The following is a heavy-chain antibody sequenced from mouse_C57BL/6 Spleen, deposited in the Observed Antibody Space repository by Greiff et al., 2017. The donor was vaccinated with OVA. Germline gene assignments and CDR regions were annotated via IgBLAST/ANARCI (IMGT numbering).Heavy chain of an antibody. CDR2: INYDGSST. CDR3: ARDHYGSSYWYFDV. Sequence: EVQVVESEGGLVQPGSSMKLSCTASGFTFSDYYMAWVRQVPEKGLEWVANINYDGSSTYYLDSLKSRFIISRDNAKNSLYLQMSSQKSEDTATYYCARDHYGSSYWYFDVWGTGTTVTVSS. CDR1: GFTFSDYY. D-gene: IGHD1-1*01. J-gene: IGHJ1*03. V-gene: IGHV5-16*01.